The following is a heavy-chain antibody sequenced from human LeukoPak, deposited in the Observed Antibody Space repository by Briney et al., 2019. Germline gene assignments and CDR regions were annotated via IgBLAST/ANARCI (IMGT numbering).Heavy chain of an antibody. Sequence: GGSLRLSCTASGLTFSDYSMNWVRQAPGKGLEWVSYISSSSTTYYADSVRGRFTISRDNAKNSLYLQMSSLRAEDSAVYYCASFTVVGSYYYYMGVWGNGTTVTVSS. V-gene: IGHV3-69-1*01. J-gene: IGHJ6*03. CDR3: ASFTVVGSYYYYMGV. CDR1: GLTFSDYS. CDR2: ISSSSTT. D-gene: IGHD3-10*01.